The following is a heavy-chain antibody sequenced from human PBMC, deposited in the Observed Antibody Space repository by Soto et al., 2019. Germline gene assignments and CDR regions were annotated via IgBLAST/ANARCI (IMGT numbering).Heavy chain of an antibody. D-gene: IGHD3-3*01. V-gene: IGHV1-69*02. CDR3: ATGEGYYDCWSGPVYMDV. CDR2: IIPILGIA. J-gene: IGHJ6*03. Sequence: ASVKVSCKASGGTFSSYTISWVRQAPGQGLEWMGRIIPILGIANYAQKFQGRVTITADKSTSTAYMELSSLRSEDTAVYYCATGEGYYDCWSGPVYMDVWGKGTTVTVSS. CDR1: GGTFSSYT.